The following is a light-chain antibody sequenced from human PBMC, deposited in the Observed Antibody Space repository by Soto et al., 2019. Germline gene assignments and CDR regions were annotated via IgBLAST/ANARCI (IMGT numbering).Light chain of an antibody. CDR2: YDN. J-gene: IGLJ1*01. CDR3: SSYRGGSTYV. CDR1: NSNIGSNT. V-gene: IGLV1-44*01. Sequence: QSVLTQPPSASGTPGQRVTISCSGSNSNIGSNTVNWYQQLPGTAPKLLIYYDNLRPSGVPDRISGSKSGTSASLAISGLQSDDEADYYCSSYRGGSTYVFGTGTKLTVL.